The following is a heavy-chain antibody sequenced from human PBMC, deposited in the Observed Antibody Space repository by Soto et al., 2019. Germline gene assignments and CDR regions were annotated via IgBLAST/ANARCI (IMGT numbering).Heavy chain of an antibody. CDR2: ISSSSSYI. CDR3: ARELEHPPSRPTGNGMDV. V-gene: IGHV3-21*01. CDR1: GFTFSSYS. D-gene: IGHD6-6*01. Sequence: PGGSLRLSXAASGFTFSSYSMNWVRQAPGKGLEWVSSISSSSSYIYYADSVKGRFTISRDNAKNSLYLQMNSLRAEDTAVYYCARELEHPPSRPTGNGMDVWGQGTTVTVSS. J-gene: IGHJ6*02.